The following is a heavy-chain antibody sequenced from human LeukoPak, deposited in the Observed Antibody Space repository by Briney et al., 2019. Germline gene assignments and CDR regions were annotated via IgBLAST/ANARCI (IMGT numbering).Heavy chain of an antibody. CDR2: ISSGSSYI. D-gene: IGHD3-10*01. CDR3: ARDGHGAFDL. Sequence: GGSLRLSCAASGFTFSSYSMNWVRRAPGKGLEWVSSISSGSSYIYYADSVKGRFTISRDNAKDSLYLQMNSLRAEDTAVYYCARDGHGAFDLWGRGTLVTVSS. V-gene: IGHV3-21*01. J-gene: IGHJ2*01. CDR1: GFTFSSYS.